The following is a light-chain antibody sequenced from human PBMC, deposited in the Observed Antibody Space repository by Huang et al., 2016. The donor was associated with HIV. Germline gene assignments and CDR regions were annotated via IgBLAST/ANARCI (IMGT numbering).Light chain of an antibody. Sequence: DIQMTQSPSSLSASVGDRVTITCRASQSISSYLNWYQQKPGKAPKLLLYAASNLQIGVPSRFSGSGSGTDFTLTISSLQPENFATYYCQQSYSTPWTFGQGTKVEIK. CDR2: AAS. CDR3: QQSYSTPWT. V-gene: IGKV1-39*01. J-gene: IGKJ1*01. CDR1: QSISSY.